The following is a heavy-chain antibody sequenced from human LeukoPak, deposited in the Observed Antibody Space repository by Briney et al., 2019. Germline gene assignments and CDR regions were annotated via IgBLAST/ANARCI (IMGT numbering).Heavy chain of an antibody. CDR2: IKSKSAGGTT. CDR3: VTPPD. CDR1: GITISDAW. J-gene: IGHJ4*02. Sequence: SGGSLRLSCEASGITISDAWMSWVRQAPGKGLEWVGRIKSKSAGGTTDHAAPVKGRFTISRDDSKNTLYLQMNSLTIGDTAVYYCVTPPDWGQGTLVTVSS. V-gene: IGHV3-15*01. D-gene: IGHD5-18*01.